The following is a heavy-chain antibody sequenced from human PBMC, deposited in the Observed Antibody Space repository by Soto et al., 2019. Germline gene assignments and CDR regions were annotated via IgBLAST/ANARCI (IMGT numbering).Heavy chain of an antibody. CDR1: GGTFSSNA. J-gene: IGHJ4*02. CDR2: IIPMFSTP. CDR3: ARNRRGGATAGGADY. D-gene: IGHD6-13*01. V-gene: IGHV1-69*01. Sequence: QVQLVQSGAEVKKPGSSVKVSCKASGGTFSSNAVSWVRQVPGQGLEWMGEIIPMFSTPTYAPKFQGKVTITADESTNTAYMERNSLRSDETAVYYCARNRRGGATAGGADYWGQGTLVTVSS.